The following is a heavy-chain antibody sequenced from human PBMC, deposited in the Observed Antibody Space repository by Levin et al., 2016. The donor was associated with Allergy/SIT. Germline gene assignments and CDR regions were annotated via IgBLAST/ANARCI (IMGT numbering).Heavy chain of an antibody. CDR3: ARDSYGDDY. CDR1: GFTFSDYY. Sequence: GESLKISCAASGFTFSDYYMSWIRQAPGKGLEWVSYISSSSSYTNYADSVKGRFTISRDNAKNSLYLQMNSLRAEDTAVYYCARDSYGDDYWGQGTLVTVSS. J-gene: IGHJ4*02. CDR2: ISSSSSYT. D-gene: IGHD4-17*01. V-gene: IGHV3-11*06.